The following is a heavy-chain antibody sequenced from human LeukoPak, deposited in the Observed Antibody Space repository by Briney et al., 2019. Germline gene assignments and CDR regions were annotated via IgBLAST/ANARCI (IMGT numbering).Heavy chain of an antibody. D-gene: IGHD1-14*01. CDR1: GFTFSSFA. CDR3: AKDPGGYYFDN. J-gene: IGHJ4*02. Sequence: SGKSLRLSCAASGFTFSSFAMLWVRQAPGKGLEWVAVISFEGRNKYYADSLKGRFTISRDNSKNTLYLQMNSLRGEDTAVYYCAKDPGGYYFDNWGQGTVVTVSS. CDR2: ISFEGRNK. V-gene: IGHV3-30*18.